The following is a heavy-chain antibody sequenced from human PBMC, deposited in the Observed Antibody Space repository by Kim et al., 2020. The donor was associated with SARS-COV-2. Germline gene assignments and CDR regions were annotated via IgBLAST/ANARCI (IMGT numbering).Heavy chain of an antibody. Sequence: YYGDSVMGRFTISRDNAKHSLYLQMNSLRDEDTAVYYCARVSRIAAAWGYWGQGTLVTVSS. J-gene: IGHJ4*02. V-gene: IGHV3-48*02. CDR3: ARVSRIAAAWGY. D-gene: IGHD6-13*01.